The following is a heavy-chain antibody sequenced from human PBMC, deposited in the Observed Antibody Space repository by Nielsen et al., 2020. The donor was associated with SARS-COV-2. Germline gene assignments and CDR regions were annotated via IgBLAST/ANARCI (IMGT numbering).Heavy chain of an antibody. CDR3: AKDWTAIVVVPSGGVDY. CDR1: GFTFSTYG. CDR2: ISYDGSNK. V-gene: IGHV3-30*18. Sequence: GGSLRLSCAASGFTFSTYGMHWVRQAPGKGLEWVAAISYDGSNKYYEDSVKGRFTISRDNSKNTLYLQMSSLREEDTAVYYCAKDWTAIVVVPSGGVDYWGQGTRVTVSS. D-gene: IGHD2-15*01. J-gene: IGHJ4*02.